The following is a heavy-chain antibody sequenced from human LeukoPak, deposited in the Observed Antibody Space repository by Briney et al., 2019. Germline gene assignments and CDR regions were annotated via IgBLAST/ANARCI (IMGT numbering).Heavy chain of an antibody. CDR1: GFTFSSYA. J-gene: IGHJ6*02. V-gene: IGHV3-23*01. D-gene: IGHD3-9*01. CDR2: ISGSGGST. Sequence: GSLRLSCAASGFTFSSYAMSWVRQAPGKGLEWVSVISGSGGSTYYAGSVKGRFTISRDKSKNTLYLQMNSLRAEDTAVYYCAKAVFAGSYDILTGYYYYYGMDVWGQGTTVTVSS. CDR3: AKAVFAGSYDILTGYYYYYGMDV.